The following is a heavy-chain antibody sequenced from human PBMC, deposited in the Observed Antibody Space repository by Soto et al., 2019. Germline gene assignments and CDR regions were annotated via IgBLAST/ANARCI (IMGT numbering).Heavy chain of an antibody. Sequence: EVRLLESGGDLVQPGGSLRLSCAASGFTFSSYGMSWVRQAPGKGLEWVSGISGTGGSTYYADSVKGRFTISRDNSKNTLFLQVDSLRAEDTAVYYCARKSDCSGGSCPYYFDYWGQGTLVTVSS. CDR1: GFTFSSYG. J-gene: IGHJ4*02. CDR3: ARKSDCSGGSCPYYFDY. D-gene: IGHD2-15*01. V-gene: IGHV3-23*01. CDR2: ISGTGGST.